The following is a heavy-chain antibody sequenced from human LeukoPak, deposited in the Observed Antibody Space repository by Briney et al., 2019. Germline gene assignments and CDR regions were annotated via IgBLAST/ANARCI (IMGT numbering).Heavy chain of an antibody. J-gene: IGHJ4*02. D-gene: IGHD3-3*01. V-gene: IGHV1-8*01. CDR1: GFTFTSYD. CDR3: AREARYDFWSGYYTQFFDY. Sequence: ASVKVSCKASGFTFTSYDINWVRQASGQGFEWMGWMNPNTGNTGYAQKFQGRVTMTRDTSTSTAYMELRGLRSEDTAVYYCAREARYDFWSGYYTQFFDYWGQGTLVTVSS. CDR2: MNPNTGNT.